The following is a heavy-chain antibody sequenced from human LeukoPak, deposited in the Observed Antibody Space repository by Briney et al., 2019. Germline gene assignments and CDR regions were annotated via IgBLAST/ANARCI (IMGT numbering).Heavy chain of an antibody. CDR1: GGSINNYY. J-gene: IGHJ4*02. Sequence: RTSETLSLTCTVSGGSINNYYWSWIRQSPGKGLEWIGDIHYRGSTKYNPSLKSRLTISVDTSKSQFSLRLSSVTAADTAVYYCARDHSSGYIDYWGQGALVTVSS. CDR2: IHYRGST. D-gene: IGHD3-22*01. CDR3: ARDHSSGYIDY. V-gene: IGHV4-59*01.